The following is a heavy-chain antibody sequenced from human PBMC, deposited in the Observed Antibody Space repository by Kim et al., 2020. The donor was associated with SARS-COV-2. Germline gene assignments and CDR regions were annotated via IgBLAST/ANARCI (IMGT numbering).Heavy chain of an antibody. CDR2: VNSKTDGGTT. Sequence: GGSLRLSCAASGFTFSNAWMSWVRQVPGKGLEWVARVNSKTDGGTTDYPAPVKGRFTISRDDSKNTLFLQMNSLETEVTAVYYCTTVGAFGVVKYYFDYWGQGTLVTVSS. CDR3: TTVGAFGVVKYYFDY. V-gene: IGHV3-15*01. J-gene: IGHJ4*02. CDR1: GFTFSNAW. D-gene: IGHD3-3*01.